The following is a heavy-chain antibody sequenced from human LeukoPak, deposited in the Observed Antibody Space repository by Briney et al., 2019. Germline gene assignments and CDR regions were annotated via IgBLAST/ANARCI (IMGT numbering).Heavy chain of an antibody. CDR1: GGSISSHY. V-gene: IGHV4-59*11. J-gene: IGHJ6*02. D-gene: IGHD5-18*01. CDR3: ARAGYAYYSAMGV. Sequence: SETLSLTCTVSGGSISSHYWSWIRQPPGKGLEWIRYMYYSGSTRYNPSLKSRVTISVDTSKTQFSLWLTSVTAADTAVYYCARAGYAYYSAMGVWGQGTTVTVSS. CDR2: MYYSGST.